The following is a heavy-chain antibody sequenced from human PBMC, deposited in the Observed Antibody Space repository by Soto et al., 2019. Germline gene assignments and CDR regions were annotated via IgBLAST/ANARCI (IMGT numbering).Heavy chain of an antibody. V-gene: IGHV4-39*01. Sequence: SETLSLTCTVSGGSISSSSYYWGWIRQPPGKGLEWIGSIYYSGSTYYNPSLKSRVTISVDTSKNQFSLKLSSVTAADAAVYYCAIHSEDCSSTSCDSSWFDPWGQGTLVTVSS. CDR3: AIHSEDCSSTSCDSSWFDP. CDR1: GGSISSSSYY. CDR2: IYYSGST. D-gene: IGHD2-2*02. J-gene: IGHJ5*02.